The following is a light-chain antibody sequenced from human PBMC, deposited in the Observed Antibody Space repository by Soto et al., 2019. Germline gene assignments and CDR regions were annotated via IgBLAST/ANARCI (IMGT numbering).Light chain of an antibody. V-gene: IGLV2-8*01. J-gene: IGLJ1*01. Sequence: QSVLTQPPSASGSPGQSVTISCTGTSSDVGGYNYVSWYQQHPGKAPKLMIYEVSKRPSGVPDRFSGSKSGNTASLTVSGLQAEDEADFYCSSYASSNNYGVFGPGT. CDR3: SSYASSNNYGV. CDR2: EVS. CDR1: SSDVGGYNY.